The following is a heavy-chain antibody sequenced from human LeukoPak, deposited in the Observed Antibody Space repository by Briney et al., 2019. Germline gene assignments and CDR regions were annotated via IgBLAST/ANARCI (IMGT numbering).Heavy chain of an antibody. D-gene: IGHD3-22*01. Sequence: GASVTVSCTGSGYTFTKYAISWVRQAPGQGLEYMGWIDTNTGNPTYAQGFSGRFVFSLDTSVSTAYLQISSLKAEDSAIYFCANCYDSSGFFAYWGQGTLVTVSS. CDR2: IDTNTGNP. V-gene: IGHV7-4-1*02. CDR3: ANCYDSSGFFAY. J-gene: IGHJ4*02. CDR1: GYTFTKYA.